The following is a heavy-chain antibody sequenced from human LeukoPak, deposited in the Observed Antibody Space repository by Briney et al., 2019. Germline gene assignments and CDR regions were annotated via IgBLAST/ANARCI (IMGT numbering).Heavy chain of an antibody. CDR2: IRSRSHGGTT. J-gene: IGHJ4*02. D-gene: IGHD4-17*01. V-gene: IGHV3-49*04. CDR3: SSGTPTVTRGFDY. Sequence: KPGRSLRLSCTTSGFSIGEYAVSWVRQAPGKGLEWLGFIRSRSHGGTTQYAASVKGRFTISRDDSKSIAYLQMNSLKTEDTAVYYCSSGTPTVTRGFDYWGQGTLVTVSS. CDR1: GFSIGEYA.